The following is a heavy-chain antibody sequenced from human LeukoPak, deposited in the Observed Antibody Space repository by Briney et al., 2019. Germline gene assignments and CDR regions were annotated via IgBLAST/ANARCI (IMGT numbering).Heavy chain of an antibody. CDR3: ARDGSRVGSGCYEHHFDY. CDR1: GFPLSSYW. CDR2: IKQDGSEK. Sequence: GGSLRLSCAASGFPLSSYWMSWVRQAPGKGLEWVANIKQDGSEKYYVDSVKGRFTISRDNAKNSLYLQMDSLRAEDTAVYYCARDGSRVGSGCYEHHFDYWGQGTLVTVSS. V-gene: IGHV3-7*01. J-gene: IGHJ4*02. D-gene: IGHD3-22*01.